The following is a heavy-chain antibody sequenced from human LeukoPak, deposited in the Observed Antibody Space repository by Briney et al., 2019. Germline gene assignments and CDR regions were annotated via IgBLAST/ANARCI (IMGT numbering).Heavy chain of an antibody. Sequence: PGGSLRLSCAASGFTFSSYWMSWVRQAPGKGLEWVANIKQDGSEKYYVDSVRGRFTISRDNTKNSLYLQMSSLRAEDTAVYYCARRDTSGLYYFDYWGQGALVTVSA. J-gene: IGHJ4*02. CDR3: ARRDTSGLYYFDY. CDR2: IKQDGSEK. CDR1: GFTFSSYW. V-gene: IGHV3-7*01. D-gene: IGHD6-19*01.